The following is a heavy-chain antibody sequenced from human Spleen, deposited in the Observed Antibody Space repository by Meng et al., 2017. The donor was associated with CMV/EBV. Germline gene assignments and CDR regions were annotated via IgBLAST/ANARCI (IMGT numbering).Heavy chain of an antibody. J-gene: IGHJ5*02. D-gene: IGHD3-3*01. CDR1: GFTFSGSA. Sequence: GGSLRLSCAASGFTFSGSAMHWVRQASGKGLEWVGRIRSKTNSFATAYAASVKGRFTISRDDSENTAYLQMNSLKTEDTAVYYCHVDFWSGYSNWFDPWGQGTLVTVSS. V-gene: IGHV3-73*01. CDR3: HVDFWSGYSNWFDP. CDR2: IRSKTNSFAT.